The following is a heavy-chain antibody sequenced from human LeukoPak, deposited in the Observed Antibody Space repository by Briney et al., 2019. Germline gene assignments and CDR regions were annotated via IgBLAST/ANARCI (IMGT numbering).Heavy chain of an antibody. CDR2: IIPIFGTA. Sequence: VASVKVSCKASGGTFSSYAISWVRQAPGQGLEWMGGIIPIFGTANYAQKFQGRVTITTDESTSTAYMELSSLRSEDTAVYYCARHLLRFLEWLPDYWGQGTLVTVSS. V-gene: IGHV1-69*05. CDR1: GGTFSSYA. D-gene: IGHD3-3*01. J-gene: IGHJ4*02. CDR3: ARHLLRFLEWLPDY.